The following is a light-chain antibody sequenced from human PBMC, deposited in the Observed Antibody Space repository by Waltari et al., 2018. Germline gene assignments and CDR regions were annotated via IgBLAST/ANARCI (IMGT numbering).Light chain of an antibody. V-gene: IGLV5-45*03. CDR3: MIWHGSAAV. CDR1: SRINVGTYT. Sequence: QPVLTQLSSPSATPGASASLTRTLRSRINVGTYTIYCYPQKPGSPPQYLLRYKSDSDKQQGSGVPRRFSGSKDVSDNAGILLISGLQSEDEADYCCMIWHGSAAVFGGGTQLTVL. J-gene: IGLJ7*01. CDR2: YKSDSDK.